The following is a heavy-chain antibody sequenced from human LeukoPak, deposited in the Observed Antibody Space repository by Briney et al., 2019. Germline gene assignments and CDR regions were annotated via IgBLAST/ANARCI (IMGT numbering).Heavy chain of an antibody. Sequence: ASVKVSCKASGYTFTSYDINWVRQATGQGLEWMGWMNPNSGNTGYAQKFQGRVTITRNTSISTAYMELSSLRSEDTAVYYCARGRGAARYDAFDIWGQGTMVTVSS. CDR1: GYTFTSYD. CDR3: ARGRGAARYDAFDI. V-gene: IGHV1-8*03. J-gene: IGHJ3*02. D-gene: IGHD6-6*01. CDR2: MNPNSGNT.